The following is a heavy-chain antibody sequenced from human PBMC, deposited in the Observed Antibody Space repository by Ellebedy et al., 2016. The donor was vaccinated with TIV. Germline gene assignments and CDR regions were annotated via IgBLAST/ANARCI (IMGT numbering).Heavy chain of an antibody. D-gene: IGHD6-19*01. CDR3: AREVRGSDPSHYFYNLDV. V-gene: IGHV3-13*01. CDR2: IGTGGDT. Sequence: GGSLRLXXATSGFSVSTYDMHWVRQPIGKGLEWVSAIGTGGDTYYLDSVKGRFTISRESAQNSLYLQMSSLGAGDTAIYYCAREVRGSDPSHYFYNLDVWGQGTTVTVSS. CDR1: GFSVSTYD. J-gene: IGHJ6*02.